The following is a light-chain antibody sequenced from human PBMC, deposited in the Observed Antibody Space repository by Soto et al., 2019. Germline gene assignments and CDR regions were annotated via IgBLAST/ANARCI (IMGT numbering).Light chain of an antibody. CDR2: QVT. CDR1: SSDLAIYNY. J-gene: IGLJ1*01. V-gene: IGLV2-14*01. CDR3: SSYTDSSNYV. Sequence: QSVLTQPASVSGSPGHSITISGTGTSSDLAIYNYVSWYQQQPGKAPKLMIYQVTNRPSGVSNRFSGSRSGNTASLTISGLQAEDEADYYCSSYTDSSNYVFGTGTKVTVL.